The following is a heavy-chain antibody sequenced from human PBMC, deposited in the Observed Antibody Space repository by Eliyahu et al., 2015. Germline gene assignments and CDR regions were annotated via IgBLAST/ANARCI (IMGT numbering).Heavy chain of an antibody. Sequence: QITLKESGPTLVKPTQTLTLTCTFXGFSLSTRGVGVGWIRQPPGKALEWLALIYWDDDKRYSPSLKSRLTITKDTSKNQVVLTMTNMDPVDTATYYCAHRGYSSSPTGPIDYWGQGTLVTVSS. J-gene: IGHJ4*02. V-gene: IGHV2-5*02. D-gene: IGHD6-6*01. CDR1: GFSLSTRGVG. CDR3: AHRGYSSSPTGPIDY. CDR2: IYWDDDK.